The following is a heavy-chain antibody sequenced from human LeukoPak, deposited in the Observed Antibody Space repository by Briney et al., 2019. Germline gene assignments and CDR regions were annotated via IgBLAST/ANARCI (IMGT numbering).Heavy chain of an antibody. V-gene: IGHV4-39*01. D-gene: IGHD3-16*01. CDR2: IYYSGST. J-gene: IGHJ4*02. CDR1: GGSISSSSYY. CDR3: ARLSLGHYFDY. Sequence: PSETLSLTCTVSGGSISSSSYYWGWIRQPPGKGLEWIGSIYYSGSTYYNPSPKSRVTISVDTSKNQFSLKLSSVTAADTAVYYCARLSLGHYFDYWGQGTPVTVSS.